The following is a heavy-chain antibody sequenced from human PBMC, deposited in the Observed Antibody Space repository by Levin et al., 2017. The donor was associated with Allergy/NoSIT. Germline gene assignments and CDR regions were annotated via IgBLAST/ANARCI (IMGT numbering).Heavy chain of an antibody. J-gene: IGHJ2*01. D-gene: IGHD3-9*01. V-gene: IGHV1-69*13. CDR3: ARSREFSDWSSWYFDL. CDR2: IIPIIGRA. CDR1: GGTFGSCA. Sequence: ASVKVSCKASGGTFGSCALSWVRQAPGQGLEWLGWIIPIIGRANYPQKFQGRVRINADESTNTAYMELSSLRSEDTAVYYCARSREFSDWSSWYFDLWGRGTLVSVSS.